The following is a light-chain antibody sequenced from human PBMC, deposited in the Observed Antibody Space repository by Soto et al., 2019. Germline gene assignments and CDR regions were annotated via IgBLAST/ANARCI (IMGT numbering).Light chain of an antibody. J-gene: IGKJ2*01. CDR1: QSISSW. Sequence: DIQMTQSPSTLSASVADRVTITCRASQSISSWLAWYQQKPGKATKLLIYDASSLESGVLSRFSGSGSETEFTLSSSSLQLVDFATYYCQQYHSYSYTFGQGTKLEIK. V-gene: IGKV1-5*01. CDR2: DAS. CDR3: QQYHSYSYT.